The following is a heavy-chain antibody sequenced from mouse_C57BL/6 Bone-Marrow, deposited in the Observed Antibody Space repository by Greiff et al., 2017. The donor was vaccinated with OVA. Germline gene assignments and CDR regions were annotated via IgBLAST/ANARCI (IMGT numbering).Heavy chain of an antibody. J-gene: IGHJ2*01. D-gene: IGHD2-10*01. V-gene: IGHV1-26*01. CDR3: ARVTYYGNYPRFDY. CDR2: INPNNGGT. CDR1: GYTFTDYY. Sequence: EVQLQQSGPELVKPGASVKISCKASGYTFTDYYMNWVKQSHGKSLEWIGDINPNNGGTSYNQKFKGKATLTVDKSSSTASMALRSLTSEDSAVYYCARVTYYGNYPRFDYWGQGTTLTVSS.